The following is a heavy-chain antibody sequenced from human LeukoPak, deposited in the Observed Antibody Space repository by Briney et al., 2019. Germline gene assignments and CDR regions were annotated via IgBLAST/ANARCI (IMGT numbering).Heavy chain of an antibody. J-gene: IGHJ4*02. V-gene: IGHV4-39*01. Sequence: ASETLSLTCTVSGGSISSSSYYWGWIRQPPGKGLEWIGSIYYSGSTYYNPSLKSRVTISVDTSKNQFPLKLSSVTAADTAVYYCARSDGYSYAPGYFDYWGQGTLVTVSS. D-gene: IGHD5-18*01. CDR1: GGSISSSSYY. CDR2: IYYSGST. CDR3: ARSDGYSYAPGYFDY.